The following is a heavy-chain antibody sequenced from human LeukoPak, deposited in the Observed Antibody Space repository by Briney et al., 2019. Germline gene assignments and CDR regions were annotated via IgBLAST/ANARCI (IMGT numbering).Heavy chain of an antibody. CDR1: GGSFSSSGFF. J-gene: IGHJ3*02. Sequence: SETLSLTCTVSGGSFSSSGFFWGWIRQPPGKGLEWIASMSYSGSTYYNPSLKSRVTIFVDTSNNQLSLKLSSVTAADTAVYYCARDGGGGGTSNAFDIWGQGTMVIVSS. D-gene: IGHD3-16*01. V-gene: IGHV4-39*02. CDR2: MSYSGST. CDR3: ARDGGGGGTSNAFDI.